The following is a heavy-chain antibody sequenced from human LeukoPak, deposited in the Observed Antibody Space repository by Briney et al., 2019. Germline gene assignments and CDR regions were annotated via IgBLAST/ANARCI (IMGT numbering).Heavy chain of an antibody. Sequence: SETLSLTCTVSGGPISSYYWSWIRQPLGKGLEWIGYIYYSGSTNYNPSLKSRVTISVDTSKNQFSLKLSSVTAADTVVYYCARVSADCSGGSCYSRDYYFDYWGQGTLVTVSS. CDR2: IYYSGST. CDR3: ARVSADCSGGSCYSRDYYFDY. V-gene: IGHV4-59*01. J-gene: IGHJ4*02. CDR1: GGPISSYY. D-gene: IGHD2-15*01.